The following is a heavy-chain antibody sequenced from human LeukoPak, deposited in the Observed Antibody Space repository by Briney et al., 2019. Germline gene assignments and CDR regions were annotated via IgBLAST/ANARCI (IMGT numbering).Heavy chain of an antibody. D-gene: IGHD2/OR15-2a*01. CDR2: IIPIFGTA. CDR1: GGTFSSYA. V-gene: IGHV1-69*05. J-gene: IGHJ4*02. Sequence: GASVKVSCKASGGTFSSYAISWVRQAPGQGLGWMGRIIPIFGTANYAQKFQGRVTITTDESTSTAYMELSSLRSEDTAVYYCARDFGLIDAGLVENDYWGQGTLVTVSS. CDR3: ARDFGLIDAGLVENDY.